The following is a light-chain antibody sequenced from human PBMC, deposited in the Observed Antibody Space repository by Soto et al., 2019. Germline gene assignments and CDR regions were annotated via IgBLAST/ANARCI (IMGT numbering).Light chain of an antibody. CDR2: AAS. CDR1: QSINSNY. V-gene: IGKV3-20*01. J-gene: IGKJ1*01. Sequence: EIVLTQSPGTLSLSPGERATLSCRASQSINSNYLAWFQQKPGQAPRLLIYAASSRATGIPDRFSGSGSGTDFTLTISSLQTDDFATYYCQQYNSYSSWTVGQGTKVDI. CDR3: QQYNSYSSWT.